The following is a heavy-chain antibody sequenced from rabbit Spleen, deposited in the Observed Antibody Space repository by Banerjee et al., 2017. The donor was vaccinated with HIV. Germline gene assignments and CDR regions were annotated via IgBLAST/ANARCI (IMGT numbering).Heavy chain of an antibody. CDR1: GFSFGDRDV. CDR3: ARDLVGVIGWNFYL. Sequence: QEQLVESGGGLVQPEGSLTLTCKASGFSFGDRDVMCWVHQAPGKGLEWIACINAATAKPVYATWAKGRFTISRTSSTTVTLRMTSLTAADTATYFCARDLVGVIGWNFYLWGPGTLVTVS. D-gene: IGHD1-1*01. CDR2: INAATAKP. J-gene: IGHJ4*01. V-gene: IGHV1S45*01.